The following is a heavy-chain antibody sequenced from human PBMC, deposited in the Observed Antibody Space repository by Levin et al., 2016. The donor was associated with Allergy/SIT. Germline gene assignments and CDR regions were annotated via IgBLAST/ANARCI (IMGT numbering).Heavy chain of an antibody. CDR1: GFTVSSNY. Sequence: GESLKISCAASGFTVSSNYMSWVRQAPGKGLEWVAVISYDGSNKYYADSVKGRFTISRDNSKNTLYLQMNSLRAEDTAVYYCANPTAMVTTWGQGTLVTVSS. CDR3: ANPTAMVTT. J-gene: IGHJ5*02. D-gene: IGHD5-18*01. V-gene: IGHV3-30*18. CDR2: ISYDGSNK.